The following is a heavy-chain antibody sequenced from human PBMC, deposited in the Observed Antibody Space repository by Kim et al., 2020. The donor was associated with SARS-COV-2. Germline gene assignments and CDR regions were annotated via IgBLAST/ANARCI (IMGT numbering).Heavy chain of an antibody. CDR1: GFTFGDYG. J-gene: IGHJ3*02. Sequence: GGSLRLSCAASGFTFGDYGMNWVRQAPGKGLEWVAGINWNGNSIDYSDSVKGRFTISRDNAKNSLYLQMNSLRVEDTALYYCAKDGVGATRIFRPDAFDIWGQGTMVSVSS. V-gene: IGHV3-20*04. D-gene: IGHD1-26*01. CDR3: AKDGVGATRIFRPDAFDI. CDR2: INWNGNSI.